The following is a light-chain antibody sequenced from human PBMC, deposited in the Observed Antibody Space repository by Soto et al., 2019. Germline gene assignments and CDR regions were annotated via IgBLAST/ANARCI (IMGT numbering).Light chain of an antibody. CDR3: QHRSNWRMYT. J-gene: IGKJ2*01. CDR1: QSVAGY. CDR2: DTS. V-gene: IGKV3-11*01. Sequence: ELVLTQSPATLSLSPGERATLSCRASQSVAGYLAWYQQKPGQGPRLLIYDTSNRATGAPPRFSGSGSGTDFTLTISRLEPEDFAIYYRQHRSNWRMYTFGQGTKLEIK.